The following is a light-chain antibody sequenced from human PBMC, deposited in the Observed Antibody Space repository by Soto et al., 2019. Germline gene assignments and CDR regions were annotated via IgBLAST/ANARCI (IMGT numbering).Light chain of an antibody. J-gene: IGLJ7*01. Sequence: QSALTQPASVSGSPGQSITISCTGTSSDVGSYNLVSWYQQHPGKAPKLMIYEGSKRPSGVSNRFSGSKSGNTASLTISGLQAEDEADYYCCSYEGSSTAVFGGGTQLTVL. CDR2: EGS. CDR3: CSYEGSSTAV. V-gene: IGLV2-23*01. CDR1: SSDVGSYNL.